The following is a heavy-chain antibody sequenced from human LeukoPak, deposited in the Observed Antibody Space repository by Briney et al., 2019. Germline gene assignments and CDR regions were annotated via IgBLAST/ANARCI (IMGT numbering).Heavy chain of an antibody. CDR2: IKQDASFK. CDR1: GFTFSGSW. Sequence: GGSLRLSCAASGFTFSGSWMSWVRQAPGKGLEWVANIKQDASFKGYIDSVKGRFTISRDNAKESLFLQMNSLRAEDTAVYYCARHYDSTAYSLDYWGQGTLVTVSS. V-gene: IGHV3-7*01. D-gene: IGHD3-22*01. J-gene: IGHJ4*02. CDR3: ARHYDSTAYSLDY.